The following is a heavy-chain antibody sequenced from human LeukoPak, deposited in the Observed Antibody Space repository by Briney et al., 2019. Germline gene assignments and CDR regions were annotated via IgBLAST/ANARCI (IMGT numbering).Heavy chain of an antibody. CDR3: ARYLTSGGWYYFDY. CDR1: GESFSGYY. Sequence: SETLSLTCVVYGESFSGYYWSWIRQPPGKGLEWVGEINHRGSINHSPSLKSRVTISTDTSRNHFSLKLTSVTAAHTAVYYCARYLTSGGWYYFDYWGQGTLVTVSS. D-gene: IGHD6-19*01. J-gene: IGHJ4*02. V-gene: IGHV4-34*01. CDR2: INHRGSI.